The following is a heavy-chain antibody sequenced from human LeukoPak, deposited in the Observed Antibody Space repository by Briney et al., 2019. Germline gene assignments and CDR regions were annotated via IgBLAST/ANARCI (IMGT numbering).Heavy chain of an antibody. CDR1: GGTFSSYA. Sequence: SVKVSCKASGGTFSSYAISWVRQAPGQGLEWMGRIIPILGIANYAQKFQGRVTITADKSTSTAYMELSSLRSEDTAVYYCARDYYGSGSYPDYWGQGTLVTVSS. D-gene: IGHD3-10*01. J-gene: IGHJ4*02. CDR3: ARDYYGSGSYPDY. CDR2: IIPILGIA. V-gene: IGHV1-69*04.